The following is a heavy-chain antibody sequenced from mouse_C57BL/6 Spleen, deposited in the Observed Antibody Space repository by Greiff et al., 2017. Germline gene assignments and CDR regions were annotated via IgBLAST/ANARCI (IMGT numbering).Heavy chain of an antibody. CDR2: IYPGDGDT. CDR1: GYAFSSYW. CDR3: AREVPLGNAMDY. V-gene: IGHV1-80*01. J-gene: IGHJ4*01. Sequence: QVQLQQSGAELVKPGASVKISCKASGYAFSSYWMNWVKQRPGKGLEWIGQIYPGDGDTNYNGKFKGKATLTADKSSSTAYMQLSSLTSEDSAVYFCAREVPLGNAMDYWGQGTSVTVSS. D-gene: IGHD4-1*01.